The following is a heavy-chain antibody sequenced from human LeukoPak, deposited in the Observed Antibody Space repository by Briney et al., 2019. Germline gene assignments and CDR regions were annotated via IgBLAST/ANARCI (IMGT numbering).Heavy chain of an antibody. CDR3: ARRGPSAGWFDP. J-gene: IGHJ5*02. V-gene: IGHV5-51*01. CDR1: GSRFTTYW. D-gene: IGHD6-25*01. Sequence: GESLQICRQGSGSRFTTYWIGCVRQMPGKGLEWMGTIYPGDPDTRYSPSFQGQVTISADKSINTADLQWSSLKASDAAMYYCARRGPSAGWFDPWGQGTLVIVSS. CDR2: IYPGDPDT.